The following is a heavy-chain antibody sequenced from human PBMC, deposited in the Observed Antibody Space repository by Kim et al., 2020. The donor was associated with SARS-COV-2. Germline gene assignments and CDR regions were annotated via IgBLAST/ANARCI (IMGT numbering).Heavy chain of an antibody. J-gene: IGHJ3*02. Sequence: SETLSLTCTVSGGSISSSSYYWGWIRQPPGKGLEWIGSIYYSGSTYYNPSLKSRVTISVDTSKNQFSLKLSSVTAADTAVYYCARDNRFGDDAFDIWGQG. CDR2: IYYSGST. V-gene: IGHV4-39*07. D-gene: IGHD3-10*01. CDR1: GGSISSSSYY. CDR3: ARDNRFGDDAFDI.